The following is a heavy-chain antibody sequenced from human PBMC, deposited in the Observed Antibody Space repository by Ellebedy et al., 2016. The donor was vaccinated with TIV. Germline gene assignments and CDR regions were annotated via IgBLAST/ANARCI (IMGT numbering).Heavy chain of an antibody. CDR1: GFAFSNYS. CDR2: IGSSSSTI. D-gene: IGHD3-22*01. J-gene: IGHJ3*02. Sequence: GESLKISCAASGFAFSNYSMNWVRQAPGKGLEWVSYIGSSSSTIYYADSVKGRFTISRDNAKNSVYLQMNRLRAEDTAVYYCARGATSSGYFAFDIWGQGTMVTVSS. V-gene: IGHV3-48*04. CDR3: ARGATSSGYFAFDI.